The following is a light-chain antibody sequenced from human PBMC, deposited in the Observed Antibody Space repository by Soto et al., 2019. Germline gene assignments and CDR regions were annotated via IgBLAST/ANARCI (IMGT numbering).Light chain of an antibody. V-gene: IGLV1-44*01. Sequence: QSVLTQPPSASGTPGQRVTFSCSGSSSNIGGNTVSWFQHLPRTAPKLLIFSNSQRPSGVPDRFSGAKSGTSASLAISGLQSEDEANYYCAAWDDRLSGLVFGRGTKLTVL. J-gene: IGLJ2*01. CDR3: AAWDDRLSGLV. CDR1: SSNIGGNT. CDR2: SNS.